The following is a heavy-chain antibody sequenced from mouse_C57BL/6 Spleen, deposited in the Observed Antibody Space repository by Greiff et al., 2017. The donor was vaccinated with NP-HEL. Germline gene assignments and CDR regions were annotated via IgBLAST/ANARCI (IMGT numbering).Heavy chain of an antibody. CDR1: GYTFTSYW. D-gene: IGHD1-1*01. V-gene: IGHV1-55*01. CDR3: ASSVVAPWYAMDY. J-gene: IGHJ4*01. Sequence: QVQLQQPGAELVKPGASVKMSCTASGYTFTSYWITWVKQRPGQGLEWIGDICPGSGSTNYNEKFKSKATLTVATSSSTAYMQLSSLTSEDSAVYYCASSVVAPWYAMDYWGQGTSVTVSS. CDR2: ICPGSGST.